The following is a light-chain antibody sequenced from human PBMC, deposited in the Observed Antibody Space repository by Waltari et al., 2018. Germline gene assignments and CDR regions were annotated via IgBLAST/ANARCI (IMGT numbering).Light chain of an antibody. Sequence: DVVMSQSPLSLPVTLGQPASISCRSSQSLAYSDGNIYLHWFPQRPGQSPRRLIYKVSNRDSGVPCRFSGSGSGTDFTLKISRVEAEDVGVYYYCMQGTHWPRTFGQGTKLEIK. CDR3: MQGTHWPRT. J-gene: IGKJ2*01. V-gene: IGKV2-30*01. CDR1: QSLAYSDGNIY. CDR2: KVS.